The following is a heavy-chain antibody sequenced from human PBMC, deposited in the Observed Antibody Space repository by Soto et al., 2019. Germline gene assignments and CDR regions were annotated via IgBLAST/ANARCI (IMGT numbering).Heavy chain of an antibody. CDR2: IIPILGIA. CDR3: ARAELRYFDWSPTDY. V-gene: IGHV1-69*02. D-gene: IGHD3-9*01. J-gene: IGHJ4*01. CDR1: GGTFSSYT. Sequence: QVQLVQSGAEVKKPGSSVKVSCKASGGTFSSYTISWVRQAPGQGLEWMGRIIPILGIANYAQKFQGRVTITADKSTSTAYMELSSLRSEDTAVYYCARAELRYFDWSPTDYWGHGTLVTVSS.